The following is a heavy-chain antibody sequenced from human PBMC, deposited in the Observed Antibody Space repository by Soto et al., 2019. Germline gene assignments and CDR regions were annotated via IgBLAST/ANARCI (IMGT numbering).Heavy chain of an antibody. D-gene: IGHD5-18*01. CDR3: AKDTDTPMVFDS. CDR2: ISASGDNT. CDR1: AFTFSRYA. V-gene: IGHV3-23*01. J-gene: IGHJ4*02. Sequence: GSVRLSCAASAFTFSRYAMNWVRQAPGRGLEWVSAISASGDNTYFAASVRGRFTISRDNSKNTLYLQMNSLRVEDTAVYYCAKDTDTPMVFDSGGQGTLVPVSS.